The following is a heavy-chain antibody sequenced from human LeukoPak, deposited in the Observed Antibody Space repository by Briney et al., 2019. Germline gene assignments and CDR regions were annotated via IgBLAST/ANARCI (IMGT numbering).Heavy chain of an antibody. CDR3: AKDLGDCSGGSCPDYYYYYGMDV. V-gene: IGHV3-23*01. J-gene: IGHJ6*02. Sequence: GGSLRLSCAASGFTFSSYAMSWVRQAPGKGLEWVSAISGSGGSTYYADSVKGRFTISRDNSKNTLYLQMNSLRAEDTAVYYCAKDLGDCSGGSCPDYYYYYGMDVWGQGTTVTVSS. D-gene: IGHD2-15*01. CDR1: GFTFSSYA. CDR2: ISGSGGST.